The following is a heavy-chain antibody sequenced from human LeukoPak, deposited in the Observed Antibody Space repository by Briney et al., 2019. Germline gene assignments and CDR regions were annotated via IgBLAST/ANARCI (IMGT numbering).Heavy chain of an antibody. D-gene: IGHD2-21*02. V-gene: IGHV1-2*02. CDR3: ARDGVFRFEVGDVYYYYMDV. Sequence: ASVKVSCKASGYSFTGYYMHWVRQAPGQGLEWMGWINPNSGDTKYAQKFQGRVTMTRDTSNNTVYMDLTRLIFDDTAMYYCARDGVFRFEVGDVYYYYMDVWGKGTTVIISS. CDR2: INPNSGDT. CDR1: GYSFTGYY. J-gene: IGHJ6*03.